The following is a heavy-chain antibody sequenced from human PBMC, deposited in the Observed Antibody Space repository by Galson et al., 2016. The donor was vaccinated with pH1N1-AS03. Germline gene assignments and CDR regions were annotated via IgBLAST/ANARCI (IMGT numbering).Heavy chain of an antibody. Sequence: SLRLSCAASVFTLSRYGMHWVRQAPGKGLEWVAAISYDGSARYYADSVKGRFTVSRDDSKNTLYLQMNSLSAEDTAVYYCAKNHLDTRGYYSVVDYWGQGTLVTVSS. CDR2: ISYDGSAR. CDR1: VFTLSRYG. CDR3: AKNHLDTRGYYSVVDY. V-gene: IGHV3-30*18. J-gene: IGHJ4*02. D-gene: IGHD3-22*01.